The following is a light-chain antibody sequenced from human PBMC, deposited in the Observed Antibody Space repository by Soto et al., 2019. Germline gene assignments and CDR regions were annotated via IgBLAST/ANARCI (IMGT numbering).Light chain of an antibody. Sequence: EVMLTQSPGTLSLSPGERATLSCRASQSVSSNYLAWYQQKSGQAPRLLIYGACNRATGIPDRFSGSGSGTDFTLTSRRLEPEDFAVYYCQQYDTSPRTFGQGTKVEFK. CDR2: GAC. J-gene: IGKJ1*01. CDR3: QQYDTSPRT. CDR1: QSVSSNY. V-gene: IGKV3-20*01.